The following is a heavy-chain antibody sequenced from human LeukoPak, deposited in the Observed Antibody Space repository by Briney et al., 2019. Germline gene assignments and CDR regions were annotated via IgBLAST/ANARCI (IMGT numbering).Heavy chain of an antibody. J-gene: IGHJ4*02. CDR3: ARDQGDGYNYYFDY. V-gene: IGHV3-23*01. CDR1: GLTFVSYW. D-gene: IGHD5-24*01. CDR2: ISGSGGRT. Sequence: SLRPSCAASGLTFVSYWMSWARHAPGEGREWVSAISGSGGRTYYADSVKGRFTISRDNSKNTLYLQMNSLRAEDTAVYYCARDQGDGYNYYFDYWGQGTLVTVSS.